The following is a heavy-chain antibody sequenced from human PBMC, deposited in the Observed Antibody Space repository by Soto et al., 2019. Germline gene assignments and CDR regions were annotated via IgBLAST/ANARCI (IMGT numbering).Heavy chain of an antibody. CDR3: ARGSYYYDSSGYRLYYFDY. Sequence: QVQLQESGPGLVKPSQTLSLTCTVSGGSISSGDYYWSWIRQPPGKGLEWIGYIYYSGSTYYNPSLKRRVTISVDTSKNPFSLKLSSVTAADTAVYYCARGSYYYDSSGYRLYYFDYWGQGTLVTVSS. V-gene: IGHV4-30-4*01. CDR1: GGSISSGDYY. D-gene: IGHD3-22*01. J-gene: IGHJ4*02. CDR2: IYYSGST.